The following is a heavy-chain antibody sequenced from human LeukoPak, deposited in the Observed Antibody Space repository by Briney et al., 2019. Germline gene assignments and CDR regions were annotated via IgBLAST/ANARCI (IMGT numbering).Heavy chain of an antibody. V-gene: IGHV1-58*02. CDR1: GYTFTGYY. CDR3: AAEGSYYYDSSGLQNWFDP. Sequence: GASVKVSCKASGYTFTGYYMHWVRQARGQRPEWIGWIVAGSGNTNYAQKFQERLTITRDMSTSTAYMELSSLRSEDTAVYYCAAEGSYYYDSSGLQNWFDPWGQGTLVTVSS. J-gene: IGHJ5*02. CDR2: IVAGSGNT. D-gene: IGHD3-22*01.